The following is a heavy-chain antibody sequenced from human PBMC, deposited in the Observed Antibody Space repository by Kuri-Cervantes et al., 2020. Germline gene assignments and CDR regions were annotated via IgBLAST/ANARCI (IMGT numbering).Heavy chain of an antibody. CDR1: RYTFTSYY. Sequence: ASVKVSCKASRYTFTSYYMHWVRQAPGQGLEWMGIINPSGGNTYYAHKYEGRVTMTRDTSTGTVYMELSSLRSEDTAVYYCARDSRAYFDYWGQGTLVTVSS. CDR3: ARDSRAYFDY. J-gene: IGHJ4*02. V-gene: IGHV1-46*01. CDR2: INPSGGNT.